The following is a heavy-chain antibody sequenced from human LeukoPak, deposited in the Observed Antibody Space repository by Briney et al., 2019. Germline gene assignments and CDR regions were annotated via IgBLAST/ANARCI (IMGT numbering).Heavy chain of an antibody. J-gene: IGHJ4*02. V-gene: IGHV4-34*01. CDR1: GGSISSYY. D-gene: IGHD3-22*01. CDR3: ANLVVIPTSMRLEDY. CDR2: INHSGST. Sequence: SETLSLTCTVSGGSISSYYWSWIRQPPGKGLEWIGEINHSGSTKYNPSLKSRVTISADTSKNQFSLKVNSVTAADTAVYYCANLVVIPTSMRLEDYWGQGTLVTVSS.